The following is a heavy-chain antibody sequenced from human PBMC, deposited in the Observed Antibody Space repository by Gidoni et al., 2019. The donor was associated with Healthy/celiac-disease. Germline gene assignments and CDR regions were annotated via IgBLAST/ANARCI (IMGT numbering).Heavy chain of an antibody. Sequence: QLQLQESGPGLVKPSETLSLTCTVSGGSISSSSYYWGWIRQPPGKGLEWIGSIYYSGSTYYNPSLKSRVTISVDTSKNQFSLKLSSVTAADTAVYYCARHRCSGGSCYPYFDYWGQGTLVTVSS. CDR3: ARHRCSGGSCYPYFDY. CDR1: GGSISSSSYY. V-gene: IGHV4-39*01. J-gene: IGHJ4*02. D-gene: IGHD2-15*01. CDR2: IYYSGST.